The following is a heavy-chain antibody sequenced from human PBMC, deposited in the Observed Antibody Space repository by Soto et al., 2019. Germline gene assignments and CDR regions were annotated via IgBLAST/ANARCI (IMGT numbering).Heavy chain of an antibody. V-gene: IGHV1-18*01. J-gene: IGHJ5*02. CDR3: ARTPDYGDFSNWFDP. Sequence: ASVKVSCKASGYTFTSYGISWVRQAPGQGLEWMGWISAYNGNTNYAQKLQGRVTMTTDTSTSTAYMELRSLRSDDTAVYYCARTPDYGDFSNWFDPWGQGTLVTVSS. CDR2: ISAYNGNT. D-gene: IGHD4-17*01. CDR1: GYTFTSYG.